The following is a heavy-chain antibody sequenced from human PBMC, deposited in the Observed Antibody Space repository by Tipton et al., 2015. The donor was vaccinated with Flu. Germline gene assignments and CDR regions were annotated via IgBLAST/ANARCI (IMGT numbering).Heavy chain of an antibody. CDR2: INHSGST. Sequence: TLSLTCAVYGESFSGYYWSWIRQTPGKGLEWIGEINHSGSTNYNTSLKSRVIISVDVSRNQISLRLSSVTAADTAVYYCARVSPRRVTSIQVVMLPEGYLDHWGQGALVTVSS. CDR3: ARVSPRRVTSIQVVMLPEGYLDH. D-gene: IGHD4-23*01. J-gene: IGHJ4*02. V-gene: IGHV4-34*01. CDR1: GESFSGYY.